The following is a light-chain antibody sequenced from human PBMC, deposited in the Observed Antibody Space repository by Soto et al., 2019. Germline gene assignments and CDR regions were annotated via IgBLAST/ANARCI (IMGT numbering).Light chain of an antibody. Sequence: EIVMTQSPATLSVSPGERATLSCRASQNVDSNLAWYQQKPGQAPRLLIYGASTRATGIPVRFSGSGSGTEFTLTISSLQFEDFAVYYCQYYKDWPAYTFGQGTKLEIK. V-gene: IGKV3-15*01. CDR2: GAS. CDR3: QYYKDWPAYT. CDR1: QNVDSN. J-gene: IGKJ2*01.